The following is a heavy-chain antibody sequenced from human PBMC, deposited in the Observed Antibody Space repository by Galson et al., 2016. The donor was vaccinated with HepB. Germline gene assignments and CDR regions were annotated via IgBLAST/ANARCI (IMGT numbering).Heavy chain of an antibody. CDR1: GFTFSRYG. J-gene: IGHJ2*01. CDR2: ISSNGDFI. CDR3: ARDNSHCGRTSCIPTYRYFDL. Sequence: SLRLSCAASGFTFSRYGMHWVRQAPGQGLEWLSSISSNGDFINYADSVKGRFTISRDNADNSLFLHMSSLRAEDTAIYYCARDNSHCGRTSCIPTYRYFDLWGRGTLVTVSS. V-gene: IGHV3-21*01. D-gene: IGHD2-2*01.